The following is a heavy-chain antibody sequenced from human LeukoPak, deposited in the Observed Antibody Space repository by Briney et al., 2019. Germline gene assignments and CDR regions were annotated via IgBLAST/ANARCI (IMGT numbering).Heavy chain of an antibody. J-gene: IGHJ5*02. D-gene: IGHD3-10*01. CDR2: IYYSGST. Sequence: SETLSLTCTVSNGSITSSSFFWGCIRQSPGKGLEWIGNIYYSGSTYYNPSLKSRVTISIDTSKNQFSLKLTSVTAADTAVYYCARRADRGGGVINLGPNWFDPWGQGTLVTVSS. CDR1: NGSITSSSFF. V-gene: IGHV4-39*01. CDR3: ARRADRGGGVINLGPNWFDP.